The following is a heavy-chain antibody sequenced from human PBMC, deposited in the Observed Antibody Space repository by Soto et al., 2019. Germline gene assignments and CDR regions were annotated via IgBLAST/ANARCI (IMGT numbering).Heavy chain of an antibody. CDR3: ANTGGHLNAFDI. J-gene: IGHJ3*02. CDR1: GFIFSRYW. D-gene: IGHD2-8*02. CDR2: IKQDGSER. Sequence: GGSLRLSCAASGFIFSRYWVGWVRQAPGKGLEWVANIKQDGSERYYVDSVKGRFTISRDNAKNSLYLQMNSLRAEDTAIYYCANTGGHLNAFDIWGQGTMVTVSS. V-gene: IGHV3-7*01.